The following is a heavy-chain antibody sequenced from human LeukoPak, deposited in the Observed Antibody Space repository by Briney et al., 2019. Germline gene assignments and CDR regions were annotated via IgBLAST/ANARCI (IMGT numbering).Heavy chain of an antibody. Sequence: SETLSLTCTVSGGSLSSYYWSWIRQPAGEGLEWIGRISPSGTTNYNPSLKSRVTMSLDTSKIQISLTLTSVTAADTAVYYCARVQLPDITGAFDIWGQGTMVTVSS. V-gene: IGHV4-4*07. D-gene: IGHD3-3*01. CDR3: ARVQLPDITGAFDI. CDR2: ISPSGTT. J-gene: IGHJ3*02. CDR1: GGSLSSYY.